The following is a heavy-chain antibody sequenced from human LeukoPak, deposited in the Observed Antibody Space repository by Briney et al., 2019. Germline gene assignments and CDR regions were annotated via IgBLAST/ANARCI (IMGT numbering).Heavy chain of an antibody. Sequence: SETLSLTCTVSGGSINSYWSWIRQPAGKGLEWIGRISGSGTITYNPALQSRLSISIDTSKNQFSLKLSSVTAADTAVYYCARSSRRNSLRVFGVVTKDQYYFDSWGQGTLVTVSS. J-gene: IGHJ4*02. V-gene: IGHV4-4*07. CDR2: ISGSGTI. D-gene: IGHD3-3*01. CDR1: GGSINSY. CDR3: ARSSRRNSLRVFGVVTKDQYYFDS.